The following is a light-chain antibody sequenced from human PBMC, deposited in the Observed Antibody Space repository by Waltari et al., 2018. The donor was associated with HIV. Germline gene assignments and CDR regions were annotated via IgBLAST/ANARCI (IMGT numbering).Light chain of an antibody. V-gene: IGKV3-15*01. CDR1: RNIITN. CDR2: SAS. Sequence: EVVMTQSPATLSLSPGERATLSCRASRNIITNLAWYQQKVGQIPRLLIYSASIRAPDVPARFSGSGSGTEFTLTISSLQSEDFAVYYCQQYNNWPPKTFGQGTKVEIK. J-gene: IGKJ1*01. CDR3: QQYNNWPPKT.